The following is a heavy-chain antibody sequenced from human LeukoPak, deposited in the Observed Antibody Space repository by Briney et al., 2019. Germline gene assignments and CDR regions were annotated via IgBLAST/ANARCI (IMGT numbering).Heavy chain of an antibody. CDR3: ARGALELRYFDWLLTFDY. CDR1: GGSFSGYY. Sequence: PSETLSLACAVYGGSFSGYYWSWIRQPPGKGLEWIGEINHSGSTNYNPSLKSRVTISVDTSKNQFSLKLSSVTAADTAVYYCARGALELRYFDWLLTFDYWGQGTLVTVSS. V-gene: IGHV4-34*01. D-gene: IGHD3-9*01. J-gene: IGHJ4*02. CDR2: INHSGST.